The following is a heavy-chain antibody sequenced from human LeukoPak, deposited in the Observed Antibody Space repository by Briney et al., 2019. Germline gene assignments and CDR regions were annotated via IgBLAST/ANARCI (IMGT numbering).Heavy chain of an antibody. CDR2: FYTSGST. D-gene: IGHD2-15*01. J-gene: IGHJ4*02. CDR3: ARDEPTYCSGGSCFDC. CDR1: GDSFSSYY. Sequence: KTSETLSLTCTVSGDSFSSYYWSWIRQPAGKGLEWIGRFYTSGSTKYNPSLKSRVTISVDKSKNQFSLKLSSVTAADTAVYYCARDEPTYCSGGSCFDCWGQGTLVTVSS. V-gene: IGHV4-4*07.